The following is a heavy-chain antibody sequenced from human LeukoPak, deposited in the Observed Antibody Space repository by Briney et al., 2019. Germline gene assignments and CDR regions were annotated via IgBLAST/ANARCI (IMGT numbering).Heavy chain of an antibody. CDR1: GGSISSSSYY. V-gene: IGHV4-39*07. Sequence: SETLSLTCTVSGGSISSSSYYWGWIRQPPGKGLEWIGSIYYSGSTYYNPSLKSRVTISVDTSKNQFSLKLSSVTAADTAVYYCARYDRLKPLDYWGQGTLVTVSS. D-gene: IGHD1-1*01. J-gene: IGHJ4*02. CDR3: ARYDRLKPLDY. CDR2: IYYSGST.